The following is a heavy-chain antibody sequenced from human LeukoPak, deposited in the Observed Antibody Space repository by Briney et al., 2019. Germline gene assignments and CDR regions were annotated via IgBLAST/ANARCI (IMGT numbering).Heavy chain of an antibody. CDR2: FDPEDGET. D-gene: IGHD6-13*01. Sequence: ASVKVSCKVSGYTLTELSMHWVRQAPGKGLEWMGGFDPEDGETIYAQKFQGRVTMTEDTSTDTAYMELSSPRSEDTAVYYCATVGGIAAAGSRNWFDPWGQGTLVTVSS. CDR3: ATVGGIAAAGSRNWFDP. V-gene: IGHV1-24*01. J-gene: IGHJ5*02. CDR1: GYTLTELS.